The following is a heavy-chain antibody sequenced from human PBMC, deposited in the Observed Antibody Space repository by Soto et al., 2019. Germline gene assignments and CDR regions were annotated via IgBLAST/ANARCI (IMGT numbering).Heavy chain of an antibody. D-gene: IGHD3-10*01. CDR1: GFTFSSYA. V-gene: IGHV3-23*01. J-gene: IGHJ4*02. CDR2: ISGSGGST. CDR3: APRPSVTMVRGDY. Sequence: GGSLRLSCAASGFTFSSYAMSWVRQAPGKGLEWVSAISGSGGSTYYADSVKGRFTISRDNSKNTLYLQMNSLRAEDTAVYYCAPRPSVTMVRGDYWGQGTLVTVSS.